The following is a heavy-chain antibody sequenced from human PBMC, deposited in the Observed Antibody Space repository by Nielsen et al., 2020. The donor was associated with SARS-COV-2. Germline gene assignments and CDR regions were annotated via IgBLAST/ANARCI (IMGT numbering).Heavy chain of an antibody. CDR1: GFTFSSYS. Sequence: GESLKISCAASGFTFSSYSMNWVRQAPGKGLEWVSYISSSSSTIYYADSVKGRFTISRDNAKNSLYLQMNSLRDEDTAVYYCARDSGSGSKRFDPWGQGTLVTVSS. CDR3: ARDSGSGSKRFDP. CDR2: ISSSSSTI. V-gene: IGHV3-48*02. J-gene: IGHJ5*02. D-gene: IGHD3-10*01.